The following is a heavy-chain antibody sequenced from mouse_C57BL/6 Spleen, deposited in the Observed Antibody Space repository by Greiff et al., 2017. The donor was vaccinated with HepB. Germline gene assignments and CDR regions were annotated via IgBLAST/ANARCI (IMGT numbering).Heavy chain of an antibody. J-gene: IGHJ3*01. Sequence: EVQLQQSGTVLARPGASVKMSCKTSGYTFTSYWMHWVKQRPGQGLEWIGAIYPGNSDTSYNQKFKGKAKLTAVTSASTAYMELSSLTNEDSAVYYCTKEEITTVPWFAYWGQGTLVTVSA. CDR1: GYTFTSYW. D-gene: IGHD1-1*01. CDR2: IYPGNSDT. V-gene: IGHV1-5*01. CDR3: TKEEITTVPWFAY.